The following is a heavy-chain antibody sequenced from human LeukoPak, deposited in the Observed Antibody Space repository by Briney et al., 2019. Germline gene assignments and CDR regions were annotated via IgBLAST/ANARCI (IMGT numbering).Heavy chain of an antibody. J-gene: IGHJ3*01. CDR2: INPNTGGR. CDR3: ARGALGYGADLFDF. CDR1: GYTFTDYY. Sequence: ASVKVYCKTSGYTFTDYYFHWVRQAPGQGLEWMGWINPNTGGRGYAQKFQGRATTTRDTSISTDYMELSSLISDDTAVYYCARGALGYGADLFDFWGQGTVVSVS. V-gene: IGHV1-2*02. D-gene: IGHD4-17*01.